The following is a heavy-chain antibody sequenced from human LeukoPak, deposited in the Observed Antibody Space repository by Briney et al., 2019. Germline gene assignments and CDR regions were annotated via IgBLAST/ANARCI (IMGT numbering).Heavy chain of an antibody. CDR3: ARVRGATLSYHYFDY. J-gene: IGHJ4*02. D-gene: IGHD1-26*01. CDR1: GFTFSSYS. V-gene: IGHV3-48*02. CDR2: IIGSGDLI. Sequence: GGSLRLSCAASGFTFSSYSMNWVRQAPGKGLEWVSFIIGSGDLIYYVDSVKGRFTISRDNAKNSLYLQMNSLRDEDTAVYYCARVRGATLSYHYFDYWGQGALVTVSS.